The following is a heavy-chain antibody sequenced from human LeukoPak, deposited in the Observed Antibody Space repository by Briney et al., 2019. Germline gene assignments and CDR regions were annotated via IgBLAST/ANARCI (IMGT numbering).Heavy chain of an antibody. Sequence: GGSLRLSCAASGFTFDDYAMHWVRQAPGKGLEWVSAISGSGGSTYYADSVKGRFTISRDNSKNTLYLQMNSLRAEDTAVYYCAKRRGLELLYYYYMDVWDKGTTVTVSS. V-gene: IGHV3-23*01. CDR2: ISGSGGST. CDR3: AKRRGLELLYYYYMDV. CDR1: GFTFDDYA. D-gene: IGHD1-7*01. J-gene: IGHJ6*03.